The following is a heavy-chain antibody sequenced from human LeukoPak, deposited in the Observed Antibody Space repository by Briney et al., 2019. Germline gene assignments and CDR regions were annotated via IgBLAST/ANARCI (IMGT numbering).Heavy chain of an antibody. D-gene: IGHD3-22*01. CDR3: AKDINYDSTSAAFDI. V-gene: IGHV3-9*01. CDR1: GFTFDDYA. Sequence: GRSLRLSCAASGFTFDDYAMHWVRQAPGKGLEWVSGISWNSGSIGYADSVKGRFTISRDNAKNSLYLQMNSLRAEDTALYYCAKDINYDSTSAAFDIWGQGTMVTVSS. J-gene: IGHJ3*02. CDR2: ISWNSGSI.